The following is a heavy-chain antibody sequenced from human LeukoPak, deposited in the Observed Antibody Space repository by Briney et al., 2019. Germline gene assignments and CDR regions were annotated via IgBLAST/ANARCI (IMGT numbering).Heavy chain of an antibody. CDR3: AKKYYYDSRPLDY. V-gene: IGHV4-4*02. D-gene: IGHD3-22*01. CDR1: GGSISSTNW. CDR2: IYHSGST. Sequence: SETLSLTCAVSGGSISSTNWWTWVRQPPGKGLEWIGEIYHSGSTNYNPSLKSRVTISVDKSKNQFSLKLSSVTAADTAVYYCAKKYYYDSRPLDYWGQGTLVTVSS. J-gene: IGHJ4*02.